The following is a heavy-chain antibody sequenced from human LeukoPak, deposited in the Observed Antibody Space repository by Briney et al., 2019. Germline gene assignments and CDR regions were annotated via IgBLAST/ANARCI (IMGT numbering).Heavy chain of an antibody. CDR1: GFTFSSYW. Sequence: GGTLTLSCAASGFTFSSYWMSWVRQAPGQGQEWVGNIRHDGSEKYYLDSAQGRCAISSVNAKNSLYLQMNSLRAEDTAVYYWARDRYSSGWYVPCDYWGQGTLVTVSS. CDR3: ARDRYSSGWYVPCDY. CDR2: IRHDGSEK. D-gene: IGHD6-19*01. V-gene: IGHV3-7*01. J-gene: IGHJ4*02.